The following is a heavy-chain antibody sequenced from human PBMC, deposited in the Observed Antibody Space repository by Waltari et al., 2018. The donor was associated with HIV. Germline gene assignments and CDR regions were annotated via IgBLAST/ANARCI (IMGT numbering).Heavy chain of an antibody. V-gene: IGHV4-39*01. J-gene: IGHJ2*01. CDR3: ARVQTGVDTAMVNRYFDL. Sequence: QLPLQESGPGLVKPSETLSLTCTVSGGSISSSSYYWGWIRQPPGKGLAWIGSIYYSGSTYYNPSLKSRVTISVDTSKNQFSLKLSSVTAADTAVYYCARVQTGVDTAMVNRYFDLWGRGTLVTVSS. D-gene: IGHD5-18*01. CDR2: IYYSGST. CDR1: GGSISSSSYY.